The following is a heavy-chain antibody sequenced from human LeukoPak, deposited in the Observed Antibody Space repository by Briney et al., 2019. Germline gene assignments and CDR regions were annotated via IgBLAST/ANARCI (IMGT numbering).Heavy chain of an antibody. V-gene: IGHV1-2*02. D-gene: IGHD2-2*01. CDR3: ARGTREGYCSSTSCYVWFDP. Sequence: ASVKVSCKASGYTFTGCYMHWVRQAPGQGLEWMGWINPNSGGTNYAQKFQGRVTMTGDTSISTAYMELSRLRSDDTAVYYCARGTREGYCSSTSCYVWFDPWGQGTLVTVSS. CDR2: INPNSGGT. J-gene: IGHJ5*02. CDR1: GYTFTGCY.